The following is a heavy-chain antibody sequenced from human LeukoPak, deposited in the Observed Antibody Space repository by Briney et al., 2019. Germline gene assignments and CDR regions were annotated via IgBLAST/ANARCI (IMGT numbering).Heavy chain of an antibody. Sequence: SDTLSLTCTVSVYSISTSYGWDWIRQPPGKGLGWIETFYHGECTYYNPTLKSRVTISVDTSKNQCSLNLTSVTAADTAVYYCASGAEHAFDIWGQGTMVTVSS. J-gene: IGHJ3*02. CDR1: VYSISTSYG. CDR2: FYHGECT. D-gene: IGHD1-14*01. CDR3: ASGAEHAFDI. V-gene: IGHV4-38-2*02.